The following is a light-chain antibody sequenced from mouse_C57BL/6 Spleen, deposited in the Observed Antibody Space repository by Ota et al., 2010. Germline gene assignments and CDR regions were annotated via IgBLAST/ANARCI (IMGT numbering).Light chain of an antibody. CDR3: QQYSGYPRT. V-gene: IGKV19-93*01. Sequence: DIQMTQSPSSLSASLGGKVTITCKASQDINKFIAWYQHKPGKGPRLLIHYTSTLQPGIPSRFSGSGSGTSYSLTISSVEAEDAATYYCQQYSGYPRTFGGGTKLEIK. J-gene: IGKJ1*01. CDR2: YTS. CDR1: QDINKF.